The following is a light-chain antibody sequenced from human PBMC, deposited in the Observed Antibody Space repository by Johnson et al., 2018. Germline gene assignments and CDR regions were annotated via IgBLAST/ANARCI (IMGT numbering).Light chain of an antibody. CDR1: SSNIGNNY. CDR3: GTWDSRLRAGNV. V-gene: IGLV1-51*02. Sequence: QSVLTQPPSVSAAPGQKVTISCSGSSSNIGNNYVSWYQQLPGTAPKLLIYENNKRPSGIPDRFSGSKSGTSATLGITGLQTGDEADDDCGTWDSRLRAGNVFGTGTKVTVL. J-gene: IGLJ1*01. CDR2: ENN.